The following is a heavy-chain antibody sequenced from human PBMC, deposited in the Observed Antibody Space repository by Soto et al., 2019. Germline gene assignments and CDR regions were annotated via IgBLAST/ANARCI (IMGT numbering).Heavy chain of an antibody. CDR1: GYTFTSYY. J-gene: IGHJ5*02. CDR2: INPSGGST. Sequence: ASVKVSCKASGYTFTSYYMRWVRQAPGQGLEWMGIINPSGGSTSYAQKFQGRVTMTRDTSTSTVYMELSSLRSEDTAVYYCARDNDDSSGYYTNWFDPWGQGTLVTVS. D-gene: IGHD3-22*01. V-gene: IGHV1-46*03. CDR3: ARDNDDSSGYYTNWFDP.